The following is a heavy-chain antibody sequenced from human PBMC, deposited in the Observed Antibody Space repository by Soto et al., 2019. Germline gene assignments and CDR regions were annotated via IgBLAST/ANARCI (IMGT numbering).Heavy chain of an antibody. V-gene: IGHV1-46*01. J-gene: IGHJ4*02. CDR1: GYIFTGYY. CDR2: INPSGGST. D-gene: IGHD1-26*01. Sequence: ASVKVSCKASGYIFTGYYMHWVRQAPGQGLEWMGIINPSGGSTSYAQKFQGRVTMTRDTSTSTVYMELSSLRSEDTAVYYCASGIVGATGFDYWGQGTLVTVSS. CDR3: ASGIVGATGFDY.